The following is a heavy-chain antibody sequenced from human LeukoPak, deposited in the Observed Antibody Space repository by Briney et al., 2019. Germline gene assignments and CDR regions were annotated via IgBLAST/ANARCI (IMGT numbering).Heavy chain of an antibody. Sequence: ASVKVSCKASGYTFTSYAMNWVRQAPGQGLEWMGGIIPIFGTANYAQKSQGRVTITADESTSTAYMELSSLRSEDTAVYYCARELERRRSYYYGMDVWGQGTTVTVSS. V-gene: IGHV1-69*13. CDR1: GYTFTSYA. CDR3: ARELERRRSYYYGMDV. CDR2: IIPIFGTA. D-gene: IGHD1-1*01. J-gene: IGHJ6*02.